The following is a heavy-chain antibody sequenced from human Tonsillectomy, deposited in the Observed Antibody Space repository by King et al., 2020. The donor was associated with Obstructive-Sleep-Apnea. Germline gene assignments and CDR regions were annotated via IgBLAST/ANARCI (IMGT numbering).Heavy chain of an antibody. J-gene: IGHJ5*02. CDR1: GDSISGRY. CDR2: IYADGST. Sequence: VQLQESGPRLVKPSETLSLTCTVSGDSISGRYWGWIRQAAGEGLEWIGRIYADGSTDYNPSLRSRVTMSVDTSDNHFSLKLTSMTAADTAVYYCAGIWSPGWGFDAWGQGTLVIVSS. D-gene: IGHD3-3*01. CDR3: AGIWSPGWGFDA. V-gene: IGHV4-4*07.